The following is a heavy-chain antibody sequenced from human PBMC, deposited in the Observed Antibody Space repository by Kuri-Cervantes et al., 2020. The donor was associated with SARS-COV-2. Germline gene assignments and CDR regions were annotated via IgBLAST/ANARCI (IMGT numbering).Heavy chain of an antibody. J-gene: IGHJ3*02. CDR1: GFTFSSYA. CDR2: ISYDGSNK. V-gene: IGHV3-30*04. Sequence: GESLKISCAASGFTFSSYAMHWVRQAPGKGLEWVAVISYDGSNKYYADSVKGRFTISRDNSKNTLYLQMNSLRAEDTAVYYCVTAYYDFWSGYYSGAFDIWGQGTMATVSS. D-gene: IGHD3-3*01. CDR3: VTAYYDFWSGYYSGAFDI.